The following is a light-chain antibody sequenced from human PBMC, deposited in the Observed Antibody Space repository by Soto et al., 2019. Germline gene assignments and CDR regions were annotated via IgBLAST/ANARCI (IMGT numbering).Light chain of an antibody. V-gene: IGKV3-15*01. Sequence: EIVMTQSPATLSVSPGERATLSCRASQSVSSNLAWYQQKPGQAPRLLIYGASTRATGIPARFSGSGSGTEFTLTISSLKSEDFATYYCQQSYSSPWTFGQGTKVEI. CDR1: QSVSSN. CDR3: QQSYSSPWT. CDR2: GAS. J-gene: IGKJ1*01.